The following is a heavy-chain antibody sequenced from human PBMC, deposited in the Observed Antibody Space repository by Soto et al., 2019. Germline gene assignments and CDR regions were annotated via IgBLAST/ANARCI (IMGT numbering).Heavy chain of an antibody. D-gene: IGHD2-15*01. CDR3: ASWLKGPDIGNYYYGMDV. V-gene: IGHV1-69*12. CDR1: GGAFSDYA. CDR2: SMPIFRAP. Sequence: QVQLVQSGAEVKKPGSSVKVSCKASGGAFSDYAFSWVRQAPGQGLEWLGGSMPIFRAPDYAQKFQGRVTITADEFTGTAYMEMNSLSSEDTAVYYCASWLKGPDIGNYYYGMDVWGQGTTVTVS. J-gene: IGHJ6*02.